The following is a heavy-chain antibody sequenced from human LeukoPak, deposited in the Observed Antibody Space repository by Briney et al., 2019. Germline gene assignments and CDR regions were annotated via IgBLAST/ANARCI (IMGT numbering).Heavy chain of an antibody. CDR3: ARSWWVRGWFDP. V-gene: IGHV4-34*01. Sequence: SETLSLTCAVYGGSFSGYYWSWIRQPPGKGLEWIGEINHSGSTNYNPSLKSRVTISVDTSKNQFSLKLSCVTAADTAVYYCARSWWVRGWFDPWGQGTLVTVSS. D-gene: IGHD2-15*01. CDR2: INHSGST. J-gene: IGHJ5*02. CDR1: GGSFSGYY.